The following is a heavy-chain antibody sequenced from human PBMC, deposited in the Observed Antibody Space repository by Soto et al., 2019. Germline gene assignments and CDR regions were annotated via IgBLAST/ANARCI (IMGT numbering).Heavy chain of an antibody. J-gene: IGHJ4*02. CDR1: GYTLTELS. CDR3: ATLNCGGDCHPHDY. V-gene: IGHV1-24*01. D-gene: IGHD2-21*02. CDR2: FDPEDGET. Sequence: GASVKVSCKVSGYTLTELSMHWVRQAPGKGLEWMGGFDPEDGETIYAQKFQGRVTMTEDTSTDTAYMELSSLRSEDTAVYYCATLNCGGDCHPHDYWGQGTLVTVSS.